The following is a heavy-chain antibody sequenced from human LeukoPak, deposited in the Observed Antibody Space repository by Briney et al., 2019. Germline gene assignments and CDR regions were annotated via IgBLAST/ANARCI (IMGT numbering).Heavy chain of an antibody. J-gene: IGHJ5*02. CDR1: GFTFDDYA. CDR3: AKSELYSSSWFDP. V-gene: IGHV3-9*03. D-gene: IGHD6-13*01. Sequence: GGSLRLSCAASGFTFDDYAMHWVRHAPGKGLEWVSGISWNSGSIGYADSVKGRFTISRDNAKNSLYLQMNSLRAEDMALYYCAKSELYSSSWFDPWGQGTLVTVSS. CDR2: ISWNSGSI.